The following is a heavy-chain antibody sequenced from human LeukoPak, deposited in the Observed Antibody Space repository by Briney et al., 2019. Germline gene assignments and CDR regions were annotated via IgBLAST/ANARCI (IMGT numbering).Heavy chain of an antibody. J-gene: IGHJ4*02. CDR3: VRGSSGWKGGDY. V-gene: IGHV3-7*01. CDR1: GFTFSSHW. Sequence: GGSLRLSCAASGFTFSSHWMKWVRQAPGKGPEWVATIKYDGSEKYYVDSVKGLFTISRDNAKNSLCLQTDSLRVEDTAVYYCVRGSSGWKGGDYWGQGTLVTVSS. CDR2: IKYDGSEK. D-gene: IGHD6-19*01.